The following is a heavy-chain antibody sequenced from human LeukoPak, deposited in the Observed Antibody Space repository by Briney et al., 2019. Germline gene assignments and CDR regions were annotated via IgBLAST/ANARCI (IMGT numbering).Heavy chain of an antibody. Sequence: GGSLRLSCAASGFTFSSYSMNWVRQAPGKGLEWLGRIKSKPDGETTDYAAPVKGRFTISRDDSKNTVYLQMNSLKTEDTAVYYCSTGGYYFNYWGQGTLVTVSS. J-gene: IGHJ4*02. V-gene: IGHV3-15*01. CDR1: GFTFSSYS. D-gene: IGHD3-16*01. CDR2: IKSKPDGETT. CDR3: STGGYYFNY.